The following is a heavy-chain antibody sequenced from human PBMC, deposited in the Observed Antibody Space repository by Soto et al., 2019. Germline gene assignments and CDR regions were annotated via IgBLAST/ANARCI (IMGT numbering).Heavy chain of an antibody. CDR1: GGTFSSYA. CDR3: ARGSGWYGGYYYGMDV. V-gene: IGHV1-69*06. J-gene: IGHJ6*02. D-gene: IGHD6-19*01. Sequence: ASVKVSCKASGGTFSSYAISWVRQAPGQGLEWMGGIIPIFGTANYAQKFQGRVTITADKSTSTAYMELSSLRSEDTAVYYCARGSGWYGGYYYGMDVWGHGTTVTVSS. CDR2: IIPIFGTA.